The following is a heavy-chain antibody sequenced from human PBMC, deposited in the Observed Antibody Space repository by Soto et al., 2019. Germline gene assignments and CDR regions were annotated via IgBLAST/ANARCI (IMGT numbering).Heavy chain of an antibody. Sequence: QVQLVQSGAEVKKPGSSVKVSCKASGGTFSSYTISWVRQAPGQRLEWMGRIIPILGIANYAQKFQGRVTTTADKSTSTAYMELGSLRSEDNAVYYCARDARSSFDWFDPWGQGTLVTVSS. CDR2: IIPILGIA. V-gene: IGHV1-69*08. J-gene: IGHJ5*02. CDR1: GGTFSSYT. CDR3: ARDARSSFDWFDP.